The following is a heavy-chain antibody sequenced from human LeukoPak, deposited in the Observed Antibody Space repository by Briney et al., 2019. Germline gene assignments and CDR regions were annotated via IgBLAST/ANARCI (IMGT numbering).Heavy chain of an antibody. V-gene: IGHV4-39*01. CDR2: IYYSGST. CDR1: GGSISSSSYY. Sequence: SETLSLTCTVSGGSISSSSYYWGWIRQPPGKGLEWIGSIYYSGSTYYNPSLKSRVTISVDTSKNQFSLKLSSVTAADTAVYYCARGTYYDFWSGSLYGMDVWGQGTTVTVSS. CDR3: ARGTYYDFWSGSLYGMDV. D-gene: IGHD3-3*01. J-gene: IGHJ6*02.